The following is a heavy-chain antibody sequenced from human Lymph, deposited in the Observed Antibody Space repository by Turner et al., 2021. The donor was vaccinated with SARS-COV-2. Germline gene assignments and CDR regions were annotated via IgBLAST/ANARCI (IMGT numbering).Heavy chain of an antibody. Sequence: QVQLVESGGGVVQPGRSLRISCAASGCTFSSYARHWVRQAPGKGLEWVAVIAYDGSNKYYADYVKGRFTISRDNSKNKLYLQVNNLRAEDTAVFYCAKLFTIPYYSDSSGYYTDYWGQGTLVTVSS. D-gene: IGHD3-22*01. CDR3: AKLFTIPYYSDSSGYYTDY. V-gene: IGHV3-30*04. CDR1: GCTFSSYA. J-gene: IGHJ4*02. CDR2: IAYDGSNK.